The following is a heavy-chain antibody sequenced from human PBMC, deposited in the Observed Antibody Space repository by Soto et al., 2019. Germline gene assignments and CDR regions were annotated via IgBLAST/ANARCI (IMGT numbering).Heavy chain of an antibody. CDR1: GGTFSSYA. V-gene: IGHV1-69*01. CDR2: IIPIFGTA. CDR3: ASAYYDFWSGYQESYGMDV. Sequence: QVQLVQSRAEVKKPGSSVKVSCKASGGTFSSYAISWVRQAPGQGLEWMGGIIPIFGTANYAQKFQGRVTITADESTSTAYMELSSLRSEETAVYYCASAYYDFWSGYQESYGMDVWGHGTTVTVSS. J-gene: IGHJ6*02. D-gene: IGHD3-3*01.